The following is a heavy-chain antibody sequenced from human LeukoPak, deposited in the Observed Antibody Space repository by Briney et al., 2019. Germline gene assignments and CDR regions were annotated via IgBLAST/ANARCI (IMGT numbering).Heavy chain of an antibody. J-gene: IGHJ4*02. D-gene: IGHD4/OR15-4a*01. V-gene: IGHV3-21*01. CDR2: ISSTSRSYM. CDR1: GFTFSSYN. CDR3: ARRAGAYSHPYDY. Sequence: GGSLRLSCAASGFTFSSYNMNWVRQAPGKGLEWVSSISSTSRSYMYYADSVKGRFTISRENAKNSLYLQMNSLRAEDTAVYYCARRAGAYSHPYDYWGQGTLVTVSS.